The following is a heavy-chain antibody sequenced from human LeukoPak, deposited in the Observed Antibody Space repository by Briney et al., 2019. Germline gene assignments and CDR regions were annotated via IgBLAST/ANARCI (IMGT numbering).Heavy chain of an antibody. CDR2: ISGSGGST. CDR1: GFSFSDYA. V-gene: IGHV3-23*01. J-gene: IGHJ4*02. Sequence: PGGSLRLSCSVSGFSFSDYAINWVRQAPGKGLEWVSAISGSGGSTYYADSVKGRFTISRDNSKNTLYLQMNSLRAEDTAVYYCAKDLGDSSGYYLYYFDYWGQGTLVTVSS. CDR3: AKDLGDSSGYYLYYFDY. D-gene: IGHD3-22*01.